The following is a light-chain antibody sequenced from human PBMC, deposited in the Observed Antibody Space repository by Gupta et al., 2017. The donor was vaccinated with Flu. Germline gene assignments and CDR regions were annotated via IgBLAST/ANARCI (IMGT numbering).Light chain of an antibody. Sequence: EIVLTPPPGTLSLSPGERATLSCRASQSVGSSYLAWYQQKPGQAPSLLIYGASSRATGIPDRFSGSGSGTDFTLTISRLEPEDFAVYYCQKYGTSPLTFGGGTKVEI. J-gene: IGKJ4*01. CDR2: GAS. CDR3: QKYGTSPLT. CDR1: QSVGSSY. V-gene: IGKV3-20*01.